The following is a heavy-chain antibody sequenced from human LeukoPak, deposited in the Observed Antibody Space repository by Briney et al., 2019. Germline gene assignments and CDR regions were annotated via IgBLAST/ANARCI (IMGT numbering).Heavy chain of an antibody. J-gene: IGHJ4*02. V-gene: IGHV4-30-4*01. CDR1: GGSISSGDDY. D-gene: IGHD2-15*01. Sequence: SETLSLTCTVSGGSISSGDDYWSWIRQPPGKGLEWIGCIYHSGTTYYNPSLKSRAPISVDTSKNQFSLKLSSVTAADTAVYFCARLVGYYSRGSCYHFDYWGQGSLVTVSS. CDR2: IYHSGTT. CDR3: ARLVGYYSRGSCYHFDY.